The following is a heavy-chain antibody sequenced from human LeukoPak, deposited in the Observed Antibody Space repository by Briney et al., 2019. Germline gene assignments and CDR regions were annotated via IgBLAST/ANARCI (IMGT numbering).Heavy chain of an antibody. Sequence: ASVKVSCKASGYTFTGYYMHWVRQAPGQGLEWMGRINPNSGGTNYAQKLQGRVTMTRDTSISTAYMELSRLRSDDTAVYYCARMYYYDSSGYYYYYGMDVWGQGTTVTVSS. CDR2: INPNSGGT. D-gene: IGHD3-22*01. CDR1: GYTFTGYY. CDR3: ARMYYYDSSGYYYYYGMDV. V-gene: IGHV1-2*06. J-gene: IGHJ6*02.